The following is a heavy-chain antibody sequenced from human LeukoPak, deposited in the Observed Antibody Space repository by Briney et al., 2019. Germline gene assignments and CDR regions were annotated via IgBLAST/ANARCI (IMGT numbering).Heavy chain of an antibody. J-gene: IGHJ5*02. D-gene: IGHD5-12*01. CDR2: IKQDGSKK. CDR3: ARASAWMVRLFDP. V-gene: IGHV3-7*01. Sequence: PGGSLRLSCAASGFTFSNYWMSWVRQAPGKGLEWVANIKQDGSKKYYVDSVKGRFTISRDNAKNSLYLQMNSLRAEDTAVYYCARASAWMVRLFDPWGQGTLVTVSS. CDR1: GFTFSNYW.